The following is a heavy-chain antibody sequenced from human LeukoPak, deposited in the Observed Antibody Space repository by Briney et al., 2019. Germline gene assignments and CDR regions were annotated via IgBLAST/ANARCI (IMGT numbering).Heavy chain of an antibody. J-gene: IGHJ6*03. CDR3: AGHRGSYYFYMDV. D-gene: IGHD3-10*01. V-gene: IGHV4-59*01. CDR1: GGSISSYY. Sequence: SETLSLTCTVSGGSISSYYWSWIRQPPGKGLEWIGYIYYSGSTNYNPSLKSRVTISVDTSKNQFSLKLSSVTAADTAVYYCAGHRGSYYFYMDVWGKGTTVTVSS. CDR2: IYYSGST.